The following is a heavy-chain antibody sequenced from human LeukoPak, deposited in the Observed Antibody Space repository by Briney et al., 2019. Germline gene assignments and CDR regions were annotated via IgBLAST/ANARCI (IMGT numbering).Heavy chain of an antibody. V-gene: IGHV1-2*06. D-gene: IGHD3-3*01. CDR2: INPNSGGT. J-gene: IGHJ5*02. Sequence: ASVKVSCKASGYTFTGYYMHWVRQAPGQGLEWMGRINPNSGGTNYAQKFQGRVTMTRDTSISTAYMELSRLRSEDTAVYYCAGHDFWSGSWFDPWGQGTLVTVSS. CDR3: AGHDFWSGSWFDP. CDR1: GYTFTGYY.